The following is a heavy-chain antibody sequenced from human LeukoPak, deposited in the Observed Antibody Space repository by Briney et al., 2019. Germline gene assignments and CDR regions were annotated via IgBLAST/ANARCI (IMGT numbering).Heavy chain of an antibody. V-gene: IGHV4-39*01. Sequence: PSETLSLTCSVSGASISSPVYYWGWIRQTPGKGLEWLGSVYYTGHTYHSPSLKSRVTMSVDTSKNQFSLKLSSVTATDTAVYYCVTDGFDFWGQGTMVTVSS. CDR1: GASISSPVYY. CDR3: VTDGFDF. CDR2: VYYTGHT. J-gene: IGHJ3*01.